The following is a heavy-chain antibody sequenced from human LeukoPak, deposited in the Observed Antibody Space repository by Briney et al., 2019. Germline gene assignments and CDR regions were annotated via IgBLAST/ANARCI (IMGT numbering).Heavy chain of an antibody. Sequence: PGRSLRLSCAASGFTFSSYAMHWVRQAPGKGLEWVAVISYDGSNKYYAGSVKGRFTISRDNSKNTLYLQMNSLRAEDTAVYYCARDQYGGRTYYFDYWGQGTLVTVSS. J-gene: IGHJ4*02. D-gene: IGHD4-23*01. CDR1: GFTFSSYA. V-gene: IGHV3-30*04. CDR2: ISYDGSNK. CDR3: ARDQYGGRTYYFDY.